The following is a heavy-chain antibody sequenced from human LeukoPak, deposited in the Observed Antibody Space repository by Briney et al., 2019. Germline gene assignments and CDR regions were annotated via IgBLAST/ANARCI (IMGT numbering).Heavy chain of an antibody. Sequence: VASVKVSCKASGYTFTGYYMHWVRQAPGQGLEWMGWINPNSGGTNYAQKFQGWVTMTRDTSISAAYMELSRLRSDDTAVYYCARGAPDWVAGSYAGSSWSSFWFDPWGQGTLVTVSS. CDR1: GYTFTGYY. J-gene: IGHJ5*02. CDR2: INPNSGGT. V-gene: IGHV1-2*04. D-gene: IGHD6-19*01. CDR3: ARGAPDWVAGSYAGSSWSSFWFDP.